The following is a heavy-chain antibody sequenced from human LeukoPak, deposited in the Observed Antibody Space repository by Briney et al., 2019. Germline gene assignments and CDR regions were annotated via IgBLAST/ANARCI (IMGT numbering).Heavy chain of an antibody. V-gene: IGHV4-39*01. CDR2: VYHCGST. CDR1: GASFSSSGFY. Sequence: SETLSLICTVSGASFSSSGFYWVWIRQPPGKGLEWIGNVYHCGSTYYNPSLKSRVTISVDTSNNQFSLKLSSVTATDTALYYCATYISSGGCFDPWGQGTLVIVSS. CDR3: ATYISSGGCFDP. J-gene: IGHJ5*02. D-gene: IGHD6-13*01.